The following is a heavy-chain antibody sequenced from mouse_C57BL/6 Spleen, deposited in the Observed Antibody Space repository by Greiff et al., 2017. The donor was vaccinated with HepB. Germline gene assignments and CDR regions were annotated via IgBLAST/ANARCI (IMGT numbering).Heavy chain of an antibody. CDR3: ARGKKYSKGYYAMDY. V-gene: IGHV1-20*01. CDR1: GYSFTGYF. D-gene: IGHD2-5*01. Sequence: VQLQQSGPELVKPGDSVKISCKASGYSFTGYFMNWVMQSHGKSLEWIGRINPYNGDTFYNQKFKGKATLTVDKSSSTAHMELRSLTSEDSAVYYCARGKKYSKGYYAMDYWGQGTSVTVSS. CDR2: INPYNGDT. J-gene: IGHJ4*01.